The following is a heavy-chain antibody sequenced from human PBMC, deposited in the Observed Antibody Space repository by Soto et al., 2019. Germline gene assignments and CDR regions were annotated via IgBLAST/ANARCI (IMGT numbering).Heavy chain of an antibody. CDR2: MFYSGNT. Sequence: QVQLQESGPGLVKPSETLSLTCTVSGDSIRSSTYYWGWIRQPPGKGLEWIGSMFYSGNTYYNPSLKSRVTLSIDTSKKQFSLKLNSVTAADTAVYYCVSPEGYYDSSGYTLDFWGQGTLVTVSS. J-gene: IGHJ4*02. CDR1: GDSIRSSTYY. V-gene: IGHV4-39*01. CDR3: VSPEGYYDSSGYTLDF. D-gene: IGHD3-22*01.